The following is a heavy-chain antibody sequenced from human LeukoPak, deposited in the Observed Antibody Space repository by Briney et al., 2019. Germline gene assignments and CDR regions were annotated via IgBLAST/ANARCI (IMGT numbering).Heavy chain of an antibody. V-gene: IGHV3-30*18. CDR2: MSYGGSNK. Sequence: GGSLRLSCAASGFTFSNYGMHWVRQAPGKGLEWVALMSYGGSNKYYADSVKGRFTISRDNSKNTLYLQMNSLRAEDTALYFCAKDRQTYSTTWDIDYWGQGTLVTVSS. CDR3: AKDRQTYSTTWDIDY. D-gene: IGHD1/OR15-1a*01. CDR1: GFTFSNYG. J-gene: IGHJ4*02.